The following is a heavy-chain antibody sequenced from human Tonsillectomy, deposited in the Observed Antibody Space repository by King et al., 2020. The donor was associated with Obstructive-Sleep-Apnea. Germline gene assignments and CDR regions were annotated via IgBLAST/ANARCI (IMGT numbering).Heavy chain of an antibody. J-gene: IGHJ4*02. CDR1: GFIFSSDA. CDR3: ARADYGDFAFDY. CDR2: ISYDGRNK. D-gene: IGHD4-17*01. V-gene: IGHV3-30*04. Sequence: VQLVESGGGVVQPGRSLRLSCAASGFIFSSDAIHWVRPAPGKGREWVALISYDGRNKYYADSGKARFTISRDNSKNTLYLQMNSLRAEDTGVHYCARADYGDFAFDYWGQGTLVTVSS.